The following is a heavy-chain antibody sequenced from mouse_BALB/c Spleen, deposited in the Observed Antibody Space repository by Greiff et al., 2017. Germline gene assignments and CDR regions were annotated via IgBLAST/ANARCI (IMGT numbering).Heavy chain of an antibody. CDR2: INPSNGRT. Sequence: QVQLQQPGAELVKPGASVKLSCKAFGYTFTSYWMHWVKQRPGQGLEWIGEINPSNGRTNYNEKFKSKATLTVDKSSSTAYMQLSSLTSEDSAVYYCARGDYYGSSQAWFAYWGQGTLVTVSA. CDR1: GYTFTSYW. CDR3: ARGDYYGSSQAWFAY. V-gene: IGHV1S81*02. J-gene: IGHJ3*01. D-gene: IGHD1-1*01.